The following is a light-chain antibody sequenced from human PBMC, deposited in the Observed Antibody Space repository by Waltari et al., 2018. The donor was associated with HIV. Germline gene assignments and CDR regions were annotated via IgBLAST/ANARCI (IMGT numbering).Light chain of an antibody. V-gene: IGKV1-39*01. CDR3: QQSYSLPT. CDR1: QSISSH. CDR2: AVS. J-gene: IGKJ1*01. Sequence: DIQMTQSPSSLSASVGDRVHIPCRASQSISSHLNWYQHKPGKAPELLIYAVSNLQSGVPSRFSGSKSGTDFTLTISSLQPEDFATYFCQQSYSLPTFGQGTKVAIK.